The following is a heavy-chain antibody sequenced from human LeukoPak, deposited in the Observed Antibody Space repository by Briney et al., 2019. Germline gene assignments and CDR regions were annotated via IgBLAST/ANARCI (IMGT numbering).Heavy chain of an antibody. V-gene: IGHV3-23*01. CDR1: GFTFSSYA. J-gene: IGHJ4*02. CDR2: ISGSGGST. Sequence: GGSLRLSCAASGFTFSSYAMSWVRQAPGKGLEWVSAISGSGGSTYYADSVKGRFTISRDNSKNTLYLQMNSLRAEDTAVYYCAKAGYDFWSGYYLVYWGQGTLVTVSS. CDR3: AKAGYDFWSGYYLVY. D-gene: IGHD3-3*01.